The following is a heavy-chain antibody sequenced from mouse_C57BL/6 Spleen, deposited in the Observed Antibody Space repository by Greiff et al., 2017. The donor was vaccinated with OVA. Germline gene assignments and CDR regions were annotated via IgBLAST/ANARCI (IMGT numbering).Heavy chain of an antibody. D-gene: IGHD3-1*01. CDR1: GFTFSSYA. CDR3: TRGPYLGDY. CDR2: ISSGGDYI. Sequence: EVKLVESGEGLVKPGGSLKLSCAASGFTFSSYAMSWVRQTPEKRLERVAYISSGGDYIYYAETVKGRFTIARDNARNTLYLQMSSLKSEDTAMYYCTRGPYLGDYWGQGTTLTVSS. V-gene: IGHV5S21*01. J-gene: IGHJ2*01.